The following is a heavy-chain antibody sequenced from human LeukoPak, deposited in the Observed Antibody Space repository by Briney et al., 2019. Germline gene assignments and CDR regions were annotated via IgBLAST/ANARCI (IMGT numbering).Heavy chain of an antibody. CDR1: GFTFSRYA. CDR2: ISYDGSIK. V-gene: IGHV3-30*04. J-gene: IGHJ4*02. CDR3: ARKDSGRYINPFDN. Sequence: GGSLRLSCAASGFTFSRYAMHWVRQAPGKGLQWVAVISYDGSIKGYADSVKGRFTISRDNSKNTLYLQMNSLRAEDTAVYYCARKDSGRYINPFDNWGQGTLVTVSS. D-gene: IGHD3-10*01.